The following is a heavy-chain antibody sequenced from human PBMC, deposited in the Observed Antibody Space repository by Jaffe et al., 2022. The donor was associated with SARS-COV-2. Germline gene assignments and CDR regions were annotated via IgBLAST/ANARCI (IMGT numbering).Heavy chain of an antibody. CDR2: ISSSGSTI. J-gene: IGHJ4*02. V-gene: IGHV3-48*03. D-gene: IGHD2-15*01. CDR1: GFTFSSYE. Sequence: EVQLVESGGGLVQPGGSLRLSCAASGFTFSSYEMNWVRQAPGKGLEWVSYISSSGSTIYYADSVKGRFTISRDNAKNSLYLQMNSLRAEDTAVYYCARDGVRSRYFDYWGQGTLVTVSS. CDR3: ARDGVRSRYFDY.